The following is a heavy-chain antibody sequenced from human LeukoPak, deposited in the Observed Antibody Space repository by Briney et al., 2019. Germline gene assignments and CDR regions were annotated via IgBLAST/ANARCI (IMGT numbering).Heavy chain of an antibody. CDR1: GGSISSYY. D-gene: IGHD6-19*01. CDR2: IYYSGST. V-gene: IGHV4-59*01. Sequence: SETLSLTCTVSGGSISSYYWSWIRQPPGKGLEWLGYIYYSGSTNYNPSLKSRVTITVATSKNQFSLKLSSMTAADTAVYYCARGSGWYYYWGQGTLVTVSS. J-gene: IGHJ4*02. CDR3: ARGSGWYYY.